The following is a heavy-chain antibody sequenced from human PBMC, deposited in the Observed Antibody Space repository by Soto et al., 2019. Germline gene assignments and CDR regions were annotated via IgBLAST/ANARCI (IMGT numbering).Heavy chain of an antibody. V-gene: IGHV4-39*01. Sequence: SETLSLTCTVSGGSISSSSYYWGWIRQPPGKGLEWIGSIYYSGSTYYNPSLKSRVTISGDTSKNQFSLKLSSVTAADTAVYYCASVEKGAILNYYYYYGMDVWGQGTTVTVSS. D-gene: IGHD3-9*01. J-gene: IGHJ6*02. CDR2: IYYSGST. CDR3: ASVEKGAILNYYYYYGMDV. CDR1: GGSISSSSYY.